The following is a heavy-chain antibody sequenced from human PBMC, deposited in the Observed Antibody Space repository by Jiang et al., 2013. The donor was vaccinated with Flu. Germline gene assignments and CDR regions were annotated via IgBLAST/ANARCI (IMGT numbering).Heavy chain of an antibody. CDR3: ARVRCSGGSCYPYYYYGMDV. D-gene: IGHD2-15*01. Sequence: NHSGSTNYNPSLKSRVTISVDTSKNQFSLKLSSVTAADTAVYYCARVRCSGGSCYPYYYYGMDVWGKGTTVTVSS. V-gene: IGHV4-34*01. CDR2: NHSGST. J-gene: IGHJ6*04.